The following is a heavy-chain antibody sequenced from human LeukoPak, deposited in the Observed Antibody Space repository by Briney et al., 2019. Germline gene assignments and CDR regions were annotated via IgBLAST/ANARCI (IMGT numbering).Heavy chain of an antibody. V-gene: IGHV3-21*01. CDR3: ARDLWRYYYDSSGYKTDAFDI. J-gene: IGHJ3*02. D-gene: IGHD3-22*01. CDR1: GFTFSSYS. Sequence: GGSLRLSCAASGFTFSSYSMNWVRQAPGKGLEWVSSISSSSSYIYHADSVKGRFTISRDNAKNSLYLQMNSLRAEDTAVYYCARDLWRYYYDSSGYKTDAFDIWGQGTMVTVSS. CDR2: ISSSSSYI.